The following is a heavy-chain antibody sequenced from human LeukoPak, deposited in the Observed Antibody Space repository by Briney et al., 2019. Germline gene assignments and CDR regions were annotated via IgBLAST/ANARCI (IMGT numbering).Heavy chain of an antibody. CDR3: ARDGGWHRFDY. CDR2: ITEDGSQK. Sequence: GGSLRLSCVVSGFTFRSPWMAWLRQAPEKGLEWGANITEDGSQKYYLGSVTGRFTISRDNAKNSLYLQMNSLSAEDTAMYYCARDGGWHRFDYWGQGTLVIVSS. V-gene: IGHV3-7*03. CDR1: GFTFRSPW. J-gene: IGHJ4*02. D-gene: IGHD6-19*01.